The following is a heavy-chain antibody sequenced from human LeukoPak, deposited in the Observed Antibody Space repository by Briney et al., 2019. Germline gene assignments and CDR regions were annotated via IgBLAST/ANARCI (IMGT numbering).Heavy chain of an antibody. J-gene: IGHJ4*02. Sequence: GESLKISCKGSGYSFTNYWIAWVRQMPGKGLEWIGIIYPGDSDIRYSPSFQGQVTISADRSTSTAYLQWSSLKASDTAMYFCARSGGLLPDYWGQGTLVTVSS. V-gene: IGHV5-51*01. CDR3: ARSGGLLPDY. D-gene: IGHD2/OR15-2a*01. CDR1: GYSFTNYW. CDR2: IYPGDSDI.